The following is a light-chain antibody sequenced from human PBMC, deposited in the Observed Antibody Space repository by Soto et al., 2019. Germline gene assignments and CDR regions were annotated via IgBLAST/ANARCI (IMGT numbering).Light chain of an antibody. J-gene: IGKJ5*01. CDR2: AAS. Sequence: IQMAQSPSTLSGSVGDRVTITCRASQGIGKDVGWYQQKPGKAPRRLIYAASKLQRGVPSRFSGRGSGTELTLTFSSLQPEDFATYFCKQYITYSTFGQGTRLEIK. V-gene: IGKV1-17*01. CDR1: QGIGKD. CDR3: KQYITYST.